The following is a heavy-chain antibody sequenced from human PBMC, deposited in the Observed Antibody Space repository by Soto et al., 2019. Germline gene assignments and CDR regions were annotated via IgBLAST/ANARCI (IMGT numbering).Heavy chain of an antibody. V-gene: IGHV1-24*01. CDR1: GYTLSESS. J-gene: IGHJ4*02. CDR2: FDPEDGET. D-gene: IGHD6-19*01. CDR3: TTMRSRAQPRRGHSSGWYRAFEEFAH. Sequence: QVHLEQSGAEVKKPGASVKVACKVSGYTLSESSMHWVRQAPGKGPEWMGGFDPEDGETIFAQKVRGRVTMTEDSSTDTSYLEVSGLRSEDTAVYYCTTMRSRAQPRRGHSSGWYRAFEEFAHWGQGTLVTVSS.